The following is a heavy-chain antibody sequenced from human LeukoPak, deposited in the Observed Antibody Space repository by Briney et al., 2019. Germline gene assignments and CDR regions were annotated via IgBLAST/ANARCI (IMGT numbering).Heavy chain of an antibody. J-gene: IGHJ3*02. CDR2: ISGSGGST. V-gene: IGHV3-23*01. CDR3: AKGARITMIVVVTPDAFDI. Sequence: GGSLRLSCAASGFTVSSNYMSWVRQAPGKGLEWVSAISGSGGSTYYADSVKGRFTISRDNSKNTLYLQMNSLRAEDTAVYYCAKGARITMIVVVTPDAFDIWGQGTMVTVSS. D-gene: IGHD3-22*01. CDR1: GFTVSSNY.